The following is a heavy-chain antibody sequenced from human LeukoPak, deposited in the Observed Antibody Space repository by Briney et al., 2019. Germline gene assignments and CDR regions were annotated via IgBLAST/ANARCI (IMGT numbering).Heavy chain of an antibody. CDR3: ARHENTGDAHIYGFDY. Sequence: KPSETLSLTCTVSGGSISSYFWSWIRQPPGKGLEWIGYIYYSGGTKYNPSLQSRATISVDTSKNQFSLKLSSVTAADTAVYYCARHENTGDAHIYGFDYWGQGTPVTVSS. J-gene: IGHJ4*02. CDR2: IYYSGGT. V-gene: IGHV4-59*08. D-gene: IGHD7-27*01. CDR1: GGSISSYF.